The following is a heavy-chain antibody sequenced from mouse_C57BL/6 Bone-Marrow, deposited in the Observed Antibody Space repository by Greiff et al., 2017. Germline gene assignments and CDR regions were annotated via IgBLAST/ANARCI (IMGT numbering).Heavy chain of an antibody. D-gene: IGHD1-1*01. V-gene: IGHV1-22*01. J-gene: IGHJ2*01. CDR2: INPNNGGT. CDR1: GYTFTDYN. CDR3: ARSGHYYGSSYDFDY. Sequence: VQLQQSGPELVKPGASVKMSCKASGYTFTDYNMHWVKQRHGKSLEWIGYINPNNGGTSYNQKFKGKATLTVNKSSSTAYMELRSLTSEDSAVYYCARSGHYYGSSYDFDYWGQGTTLTVSS.